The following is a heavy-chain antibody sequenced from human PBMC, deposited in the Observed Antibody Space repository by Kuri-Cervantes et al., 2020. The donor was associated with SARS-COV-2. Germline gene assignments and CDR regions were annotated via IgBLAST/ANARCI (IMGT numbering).Heavy chain of an antibody. CDR1: GFTFDDYG. V-gene: IGHV3-20*04. CDR3: ARVMMYGGFLGRPLAY. Sequence: GESLKISCAASGFTFDDYGMSWVRQAPGKGLEWVSGINWNGGSTGYADSVMGRFTISRDNAKNSLYLQMNSLRAEDTALYYCARVMMYGGFLGRPLAYWGQGTLVTVSS. D-gene: IGHD2-8*01. J-gene: IGHJ4*02. CDR2: INWNGGST.